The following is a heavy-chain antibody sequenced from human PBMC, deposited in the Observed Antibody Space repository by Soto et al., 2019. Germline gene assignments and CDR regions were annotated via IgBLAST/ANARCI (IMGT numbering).Heavy chain of an antibody. CDR3: ARGPRYYYGSGSPRYNWFDP. Sequence: SETLSLTCAVYGGSFSGYYWSWIRQPPGKGLEWIGEINHSGSTNYNPSLKSRVTISVETSKNQFSLKLSSVTAADTAVYYCARGPRYYYGSGSPRYNWFDPWGQGTLVTVSS. D-gene: IGHD3-10*01. J-gene: IGHJ5*02. CDR2: INHSGST. CDR1: GGSFSGYY. V-gene: IGHV4-34*01.